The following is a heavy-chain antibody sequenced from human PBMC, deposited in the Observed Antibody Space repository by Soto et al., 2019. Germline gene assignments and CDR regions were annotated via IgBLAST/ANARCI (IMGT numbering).Heavy chain of an antibody. CDR2: IYPGDSDT. Sequence: GESLKISCKSSGYISSKYWIGWVRQMPGKGLEWMGIIYPGDSDTRYSPSFQGQVTISADKSITTAYPQWRSLKASDTAIYYCVVYSSSSGRHFDYWGQGTLVTVSS. CDR3: VVYSSSSGRHFDY. J-gene: IGHJ4*02. CDR1: GYISSKYW. D-gene: IGHD6-6*01. V-gene: IGHV5-51*01.